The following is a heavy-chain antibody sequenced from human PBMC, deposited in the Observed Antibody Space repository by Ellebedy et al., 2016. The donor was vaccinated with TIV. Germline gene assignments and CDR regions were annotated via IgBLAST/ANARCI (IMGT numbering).Heavy chain of an antibody. CDR2: ITGSNGNT. J-gene: IGHJ4*02. CDR3: AREGAFDSGGYYELFDH. D-gene: IGHD3-22*01. Sequence: ASVKVSXKASSYSFSNYTIGWVRQAPGQGLEWMGWITGSNGNTNYAQNLQGRVTMTTDTSTNTAYMELRGLRSDDTAVYYCAREGAFDSGGYYELFDHWGQGTLVTVSS. CDR1: SYSFSNYT. V-gene: IGHV1-18*01.